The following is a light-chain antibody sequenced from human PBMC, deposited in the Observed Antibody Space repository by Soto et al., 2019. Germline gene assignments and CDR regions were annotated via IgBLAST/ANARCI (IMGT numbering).Light chain of an antibody. J-gene: IGKJ1*01. Sequence: EIVLTQSPGTLSLSPGERATLSCRASQSVSSSYLAWYQQKPGQAPRLLIYGASSRATGIPDRFSGSGSGMDFTLTISSLQPDDFATYYCQHYNSYSEAFGQGTKVDIK. V-gene: IGKV3-20*01. CDR1: QSVSSSY. CDR3: QHYNSYSEA. CDR2: GAS.